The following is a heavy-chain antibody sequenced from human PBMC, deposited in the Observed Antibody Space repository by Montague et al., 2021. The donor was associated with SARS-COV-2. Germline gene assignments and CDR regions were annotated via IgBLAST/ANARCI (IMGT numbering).Heavy chain of an antibody. J-gene: IGHJ6*03. Sequence: SETLSLTCTVSGASISSYSWSWIRQPPGKGLEWIGYMYNGEKINYNPSLQSRVTISVDTSKGQLSLKLNSVTAADTAAYFCARAIVSGLCSGGSCYKGYYYYMDVWGKGTTVTVSS. V-gene: IGHV4-59*13. CDR1: GASISSYS. D-gene: IGHD2-15*01. CDR3: ARAIVSGLCSGGSCYKGYYYYMDV. CDR2: MYNGEKI.